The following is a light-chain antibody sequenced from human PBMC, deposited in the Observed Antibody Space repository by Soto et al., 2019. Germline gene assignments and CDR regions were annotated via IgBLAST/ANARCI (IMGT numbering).Light chain of an antibody. CDR2: AAT. J-gene: IGKJ1*01. CDR1: QTINRY. CDR3: QQLNSYPPE. V-gene: IGKV1-9*01. Sequence: QLTQSPSSLSASIGGRITITCRATQTINRYLTWYQQKPGAAPKLLIYAATSLQSGVPSRFSGGASGTEFTLTISSLQPDDFATYYCQQLNSYPPEFGQGTKVDIK.